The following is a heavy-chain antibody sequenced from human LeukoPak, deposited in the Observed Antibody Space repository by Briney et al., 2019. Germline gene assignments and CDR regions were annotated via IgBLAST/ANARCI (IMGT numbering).Heavy chain of an antibody. D-gene: IGHD3-22*01. CDR3: ARGARNSSAYSHFDY. J-gene: IGHJ4*02. Sequence: GASVKVSCTASGYTLTGYHMYWVRQAPGQGLEWMGWINPNSGGANYAQKFQGRVTMTRDTSISTAYMELNSLKSDDTAVYYCARGARNSSAYSHFDYWGQGTQVTVSS. V-gene: IGHV1-2*02. CDR2: INPNSGGA. CDR1: GYTLTGYH.